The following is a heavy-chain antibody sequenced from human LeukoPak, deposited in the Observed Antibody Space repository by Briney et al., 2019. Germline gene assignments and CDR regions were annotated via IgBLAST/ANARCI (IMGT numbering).Heavy chain of an antibody. Sequence: GESLKISCKGSGYSFTRYWIGWVRQMPGKGLEWMGIIYPGDSDSRNSPSFQGQVTISADKSISTAYLQWSSLKASDSAMYYCARLGNCSGGSCYTPDYWGREPWSPSPQ. CDR3: ARLGNCSGGSCYTPDY. CDR2: IYPGDSDS. CDR1: GYSFTRYW. V-gene: IGHV5-51*01. D-gene: IGHD2-15*01. J-gene: IGHJ4*02.